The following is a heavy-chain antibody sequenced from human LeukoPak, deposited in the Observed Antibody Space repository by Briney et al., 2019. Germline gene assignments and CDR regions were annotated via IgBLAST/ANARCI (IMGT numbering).Heavy chain of an antibody. J-gene: IGHJ6*03. D-gene: IGHD7-27*01. V-gene: IGHV3-23*01. CDR3: AKDGEGFYYYYYMDV. CDR1: GFSFSSSA. Sequence: VGSLRLSCAPSGFSFSSSAMSWVRQAPGEGRGWVSAISGSGGSTYYADSVKGRFTISRDNSKNTLYLQMNSLRAEDTAVYYCAKDGEGFYYYYYMDVWGKGTTVTVSS. CDR2: ISGSGGST.